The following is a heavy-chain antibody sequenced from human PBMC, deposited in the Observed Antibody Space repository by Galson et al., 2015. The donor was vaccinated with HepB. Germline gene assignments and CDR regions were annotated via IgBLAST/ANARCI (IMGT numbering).Heavy chain of an antibody. D-gene: IGHD3-22*01. V-gene: IGHV1-46*03. CDR2: INPSGGST. CDR3: ARGMGRNTRVVLVYQPLDY. Sequence: SVKLSCTASGYTFTSYYMHWVRQAPGKGPEWMGIINPSGGSTSYAKKFQGRVTMTRDTSTSTVYMQLNSLRAEDTAVYYCARGMGRNTRVVLVYQPLDYWGQGTLVTVSS. CDR1: GYTFTSYY. J-gene: IGHJ4*02.